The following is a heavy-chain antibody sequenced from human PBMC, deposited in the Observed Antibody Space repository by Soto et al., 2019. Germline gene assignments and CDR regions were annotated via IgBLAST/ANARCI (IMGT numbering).Heavy chain of an antibody. V-gene: IGHV3-74*01. Sequence: DVHLVESGGDMVQPGESLRLSCVVSGFTFSTYWMHWVRQAPGQSPLWVSRISGDGVVTTYADSVRGRFTISRDNAKKTIYLPMDYVRAEATTIYYITRGPRAESAGTGAHWGQGTPVPVSS. CDR1: GFTFSTYW. CDR2: ISGDGVVT. D-gene: IGHD6-13*01. J-gene: IGHJ4*02. CDR3: TRGPRAESAGTGAH.